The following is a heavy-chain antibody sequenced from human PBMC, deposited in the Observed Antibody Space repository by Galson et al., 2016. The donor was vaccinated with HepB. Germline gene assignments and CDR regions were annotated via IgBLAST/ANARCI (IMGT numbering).Heavy chain of an antibody. CDR2: ITWNTNNI. V-gene: IGHV3-9*01. J-gene: IGHJ4*02. Sequence: SLRLSCAASGFNFGGFAMHWVRQVPGKGLEWVSAITWNTNNIQYADSVRGRFTISRDNAKNSLCLQMNSLRPDDTAFYYCTKGLPYGTTWVGAFDYWGQGVLVTVSS. CDR3: TKGLPYGTTWVGAFDY. CDR1: GFNFGGFA. D-gene: IGHD3-10*01.